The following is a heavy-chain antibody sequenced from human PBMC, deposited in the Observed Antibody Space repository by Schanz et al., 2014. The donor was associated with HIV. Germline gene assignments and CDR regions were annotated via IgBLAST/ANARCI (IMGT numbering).Heavy chain of an antibody. V-gene: IGHV1-69*01. CDR2: IIPIFGTS. Sequence: QVQLVQSGAEVKKPGSSVKVSCKASGGTFSNYAINWVRQAPGQGLEWMGGIIPIFGTSNYAQEFQGRVTITADESTSTAYMELSSLRSEDTAVYYCARGRYSGSYYNYWGQGTLVTVSS. D-gene: IGHD1-26*01. CDR3: ARGRYSGSYYNY. J-gene: IGHJ4*02. CDR1: GGTFSNYA.